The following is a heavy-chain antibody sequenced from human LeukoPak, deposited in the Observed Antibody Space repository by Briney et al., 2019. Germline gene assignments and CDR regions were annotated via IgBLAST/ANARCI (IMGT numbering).Heavy chain of an antibody. D-gene: IGHD3-9*01. J-gene: IGHJ4*02. Sequence: GSSVKVSCKASGGTFSSYAISWVRQAPGQGLEWMGGIIPIFGTANYAQKFQGRVTITADESTSTAYMELSSLRSEDTAVYYCARMRRSRDVLRYFDWLPSGFDYWGQGTLSPSPQ. V-gene: IGHV1-69*01. CDR3: ARMRRSRDVLRYFDWLPSGFDY. CDR2: IIPIFGTA. CDR1: GGTFSSYA.